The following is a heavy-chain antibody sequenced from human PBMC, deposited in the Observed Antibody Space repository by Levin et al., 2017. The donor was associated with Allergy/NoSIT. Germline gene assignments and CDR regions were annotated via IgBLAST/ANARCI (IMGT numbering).Heavy chain of an antibody. CDR3: ARETLSGSYYYYSLDV. J-gene: IGHJ6*02. CDR2: MYSGGSR. CDR1: GFSVSSNY. Sequence: GESLKISFAVSGFSVSSNYMTWVRQAPGKGLEWVSVMYSGGSRYHADSVKGRFTISRDNSKNTLYLQMSSLRAEDTAVYYCARETLSGSYYYYSLDVWGQGTAVTVSS. V-gene: IGHV3-66*01. D-gene: IGHD5-12*01.